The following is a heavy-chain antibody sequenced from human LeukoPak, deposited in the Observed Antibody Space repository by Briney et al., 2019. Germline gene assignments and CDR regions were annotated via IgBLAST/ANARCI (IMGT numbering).Heavy chain of an antibody. J-gene: IGHJ4*02. CDR2: VSSTGGDK. V-gene: IGHV3-21*05. D-gene: IGHD3-10*01. CDR1: GFTFSSYA. Sequence: GGSLRLSCAASGFTFSSYAMSWVRQAPGKGLEWISYVSSTGGDKFYADPVKGRFTISRDNSRNSVYMEMNDLVAEDTAFYYCARGENGSFDHLGQGTLVIVS. CDR3: ARGENGSFDH.